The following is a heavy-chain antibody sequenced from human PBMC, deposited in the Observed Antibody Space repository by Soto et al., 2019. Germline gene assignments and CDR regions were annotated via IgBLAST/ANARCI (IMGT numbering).Heavy chain of an antibody. Sequence: GGSLRLSCAASGFTFSGSAMHWVRQASGKGLEWVGRIRSKANSYATAYAASVKGRFTISRDDSKNTAYLQMNSLKTEDTAVYYCTRRDFGDARAFDIWGQGTMVTVSS. CDR1: GFTFSGSA. D-gene: IGHD4-17*01. CDR3: TRRDFGDARAFDI. V-gene: IGHV3-73*01. J-gene: IGHJ3*02. CDR2: IRSKANSYAT.